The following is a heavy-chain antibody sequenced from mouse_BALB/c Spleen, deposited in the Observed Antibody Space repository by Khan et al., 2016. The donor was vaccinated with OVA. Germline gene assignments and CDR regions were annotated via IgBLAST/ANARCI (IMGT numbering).Heavy chain of an antibody. Sequence: QVQLKQSGPGLVAPSQSLSITCTVSGFSLSSYNIPWVRQPPGKGLEWLGMIWGGGSTDYNSALKSRLSISKDNSKGQVFLKMHSLQTDDTAMYYCARAYYRYDGYYAMDYWGQGTLVTGSA. CDR1: GFSLSSYN. CDR2: IWGGGST. J-gene: IGHJ4*01. V-gene: IGHV2-6-4*01. CDR3: ARAYYRYDGYYAMDY. D-gene: IGHD2-14*01.